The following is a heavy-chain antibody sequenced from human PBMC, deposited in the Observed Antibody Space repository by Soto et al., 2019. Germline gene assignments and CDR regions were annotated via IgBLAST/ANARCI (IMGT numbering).Heavy chain of an antibody. V-gene: IGHV3-7*01. CDR2: IKQDGSEK. J-gene: IGHJ6*02. CDR3: VRDWSTFWGMDV. CDR1: GFTFSTYW. Sequence: VSLRLSCAASGFTFSTYWMNWVRQAPGKGLEWVANIKQDGSEKYYVDSVKGRFAISRDNAKDSLFLQMNNLRAEDTAVYYCVRDWSTFWGMDVWGQGTTVTVSS.